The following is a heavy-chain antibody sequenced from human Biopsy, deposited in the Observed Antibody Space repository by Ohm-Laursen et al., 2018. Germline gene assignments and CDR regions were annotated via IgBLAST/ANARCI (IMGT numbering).Heavy chain of an antibody. CDR2: ISGSGGNA. J-gene: IGHJ4*02. D-gene: IGHD6-6*01. V-gene: IGHV3-21*06. CDR3: ARERGRKSIAATDY. Sequence: SLRLSCAASGFPFTGFSMDWVRQAPGKGLQWVSGISGSGGNAYYADSARGRFNISRDNAQNSLYLQMNNLRVEDTAVYYCARERGRKSIAATDYWGQGVLVTVSS. CDR1: GFPFTGFS.